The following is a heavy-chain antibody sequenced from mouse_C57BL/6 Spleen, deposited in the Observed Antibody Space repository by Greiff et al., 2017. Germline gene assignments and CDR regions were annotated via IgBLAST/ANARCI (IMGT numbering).Heavy chain of an antibody. CDR1: GFTFSDYG. Sequence: EVKLMESGGGLVKPGGSLKLSCAASGFTFSDYGMHWVRQAPEKGLEWVAYISSGSSTIYYADTVKGRFTISRDNAKNTLCLQMTSLRSEDTAMYYCAREREYYYGSSSHWYFDVGGTGTTVTVSS. D-gene: IGHD1-1*01. CDR2: ISSGSSTI. J-gene: IGHJ1*03. CDR3: AREREYYYGSSSHWYFDV. V-gene: IGHV5-17*01.